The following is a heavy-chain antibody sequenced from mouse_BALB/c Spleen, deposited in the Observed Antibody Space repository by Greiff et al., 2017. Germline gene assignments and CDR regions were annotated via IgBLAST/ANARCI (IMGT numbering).Heavy chain of an antibody. J-gene: IGHJ4*01. Sequence: QVQLQQPGAELVRPGASVKLSCKASGYTFTSYWINWVKQRPGQGLEWIGNIYPSDSYTNYNQKFKDKATLTVDKSSSTAYMQLSSPTSEDSAVYYCTRWAARAKTYAMDYWGQGTSVTVSS. D-gene: IGHD3-1*01. V-gene: IGHV1-69*02. CDR2: IYPSDSYT. CDR3: TRWAARAKTYAMDY. CDR1: GYTFTSYW.